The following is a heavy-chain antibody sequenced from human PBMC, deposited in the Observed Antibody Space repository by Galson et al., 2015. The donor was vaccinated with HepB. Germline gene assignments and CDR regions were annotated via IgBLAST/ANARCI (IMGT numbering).Heavy chain of an antibody. D-gene: IGHD3-10*01. CDR2: IIPILDTS. V-gene: IGHV1-69*10. CDR3: ARGWFGELLGAGNYDHYHGLDL. Sequence: SVKVSCKAPEGRFTNYGIGWVRQAPGQGLEWMGGIIPILDTSNYADRLQGRLTITADKSTTTAYLELSGLTFQDTAIYFCARGWFGELLGAGNYDHYHGLDLWGQGTTVTVS. CDR1: EGRFTNYG. J-gene: IGHJ6*02.